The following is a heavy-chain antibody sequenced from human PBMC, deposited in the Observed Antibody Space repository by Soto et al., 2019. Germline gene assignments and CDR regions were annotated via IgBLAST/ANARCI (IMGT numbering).Heavy chain of an antibody. CDR1: GYSFASYW. J-gene: IGHJ6*04. D-gene: IGHD5-18*01. Sequence: GESLKISCKGSGYSFASYWIGWVRQMPGQGLEWMGIIHPGDSETRYNPSFQGQVTISADKSISTAYLQWSSLKASDSAMYYCARQSGYISRTEAMDIWGKGTTVTVSS. V-gene: IGHV5-51*01. CDR2: IHPGDSET. CDR3: ARQSGYISRTEAMDI.